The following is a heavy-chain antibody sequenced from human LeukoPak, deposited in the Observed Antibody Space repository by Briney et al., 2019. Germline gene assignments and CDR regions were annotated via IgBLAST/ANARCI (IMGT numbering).Heavy chain of an antibody. D-gene: IGHD6-19*01. CDR3: AXXLLXXXXVAGTP. V-gene: IGHV4-59*12. J-gene: IGHJ5*02. CDR2: IYYSGST. Sequence: PSETLSLTCNVSGASISSYYWSWIRQPPGKGLEWIGYIYYSGSTXXXXXXXXXVTISVDTSKNQFSLKLGSVTAADTAVYYCAXXLLXXXXVAGTPWGQGTLXSVSS. CDR1: GASISSYY.